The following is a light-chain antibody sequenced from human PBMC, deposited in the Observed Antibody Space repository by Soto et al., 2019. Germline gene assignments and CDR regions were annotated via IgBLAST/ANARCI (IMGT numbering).Light chain of an antibody. J-gene: IGKJ2*01. CDR3: QQSYSLYS. CDR1: QTISTY. V-gene: IGKV1-39*01. Sequence: IQMTQSPSTLSASVGDRVTITCRASQTISTYLNWYQQKPGKAPKVLISDASNLQSGVPSRFSGSGSGTDFTLTINSPQPEDFATYYCQQSYSLYSFGQGTKLEVK. CDR2: DAS.